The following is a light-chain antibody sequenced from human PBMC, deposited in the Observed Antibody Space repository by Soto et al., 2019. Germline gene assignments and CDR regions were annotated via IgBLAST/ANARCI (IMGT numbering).Light chain of an antibody. CDR3: QQYSGSPLP. CDR2: GAS. CDR1: QSVSNSY. Sequence: EIVLTQSPGTLSLSPGERATLSCRASQSVSNSYLAWYQQKPGQAPRLLIYGASNRATGGPDRFSGSGFGIDFSLTISRLVPEDFAVYYCQQYSGSPLPFGGGTKVEIK. J-gene: IGKJ4*01. V-gene: IGKV3-20*01.